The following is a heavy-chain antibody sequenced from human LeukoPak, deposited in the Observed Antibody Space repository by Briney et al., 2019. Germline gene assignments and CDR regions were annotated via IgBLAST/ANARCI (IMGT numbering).Heavy chain of an antibody. D-gene: IGHD2-21*02. Sequence: PSETLSLTCTVSGGSINGHYWTWIRQPPGKGLEWIGFVYDNGNTNYNSSLQSRVTMSVDTSKNQLSLKMRSVTAADTALYYCARVFRGVVTSNWFDPWGQGTLVTVSS. CDR3: ARVFRGVVTSNWFDP. J-gene: IGHJ5*02. CDR1: GGSINGHY. CDR2: VYDNGNT. V-gene: IGHV4-59*11.